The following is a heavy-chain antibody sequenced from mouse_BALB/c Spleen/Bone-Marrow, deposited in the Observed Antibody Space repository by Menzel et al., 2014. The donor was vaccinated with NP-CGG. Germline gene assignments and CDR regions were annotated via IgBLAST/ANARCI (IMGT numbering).Heavy chain of an antibody. Sequence: VQLQQSGAELVKPGASVKLSCTASGFNVKDTYMQWVKQRPEQGLEWIGRIDPANGNTQYDPTFQGKATITTDTSSNTACLQLSSLTSEDTAVYYCTREGHYYGPDALDYWGQGTSVTVSS. J-gene: IGHJ4*01. D-gene: IGHD1-2*01. CDR3: TREGHYYGPDALDY. V-gene: IGHV14-3*02. CDR2: IDPANGNT. CDR1: GFNVKDTY.